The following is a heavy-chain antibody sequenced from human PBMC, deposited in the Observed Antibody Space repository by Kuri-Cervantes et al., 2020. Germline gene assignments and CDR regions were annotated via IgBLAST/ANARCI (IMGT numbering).Heavy chain of an antibody. J-gene: IGHJ4*02. D-gene: IGHD6-19*01. V-gene: IGHV3-30*18. Sequence: GESLKISCVVSGFTFSSYGMHWVRQAPGKGLEWVAVISYDGSNKYYADSVKGRFTISRDNSKNTLYLQMNSLRAEDTAVYYCAKDLASGWITGPFDYWGQGTLVTVSS. CDR2: ISYDGSNK. CDR1: GFTFSSYG. CDR3: AKDLASGWITGPFDY.